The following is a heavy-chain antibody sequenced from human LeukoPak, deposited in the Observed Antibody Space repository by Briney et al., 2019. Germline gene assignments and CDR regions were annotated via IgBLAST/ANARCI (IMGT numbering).Heavy chain of an antibody. D-gene: IGHD3-9*01. CDR1: GFTFSSYS. CDR2: ISSSSSTI. V-gene: IGHV3-48*01. Sequence: GGSLRLSCAASGFTFSSYSMNWVRQAPGKGLEWVSYISSSSSTIYYADSVKGRFTISRDNAKNSLYLQMNSLRAEDTAVYYCAKREYDILTGYYNLDYWGQGTLVTVSS. CDR3: AKREYDILTGYYNLDY. J-gene: IGHJ4*02.